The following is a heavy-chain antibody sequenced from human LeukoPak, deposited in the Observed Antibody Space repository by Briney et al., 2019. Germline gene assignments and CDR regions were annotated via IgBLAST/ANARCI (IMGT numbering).Heavy chain of an antibody. Sequence: KTSETLSLTCAVYGGSFSGYYWSWIRQPPGKGLEWIGEINHSGSTNYNPSLKSRVTISVDTSKNQFSLKLSSVTAADTAVYYCAREDSSSSYYFDYWGQGTLVTVSS. CDR2: INHSGST. V-gene: IGHV4-34*01. D-gene: IGHD6-13*01. J-gene: IGHJ4*02. CDR3: AREDSSSSYYFDY. CDR1: GGSFSGYY.